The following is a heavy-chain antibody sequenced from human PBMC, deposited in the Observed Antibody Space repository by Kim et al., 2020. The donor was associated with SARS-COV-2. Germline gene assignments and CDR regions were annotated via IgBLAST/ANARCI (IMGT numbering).Heavy chain of an antibody. V-gene: IGHV3-49*04. Sequence: GGSLRLSCTASGFTFGDYAMSWVRQAPGKGLEWVGFIRSKADGGTTEYSASVKGRFTISRYDSTSIPYLQMNSLKTEDTAVYDCTRDTLRYFDWFPRGRFDYWGQGTLVTVSS. J-gene: IGHJ4*02. CDR1: GFTFGDYA. CDR3: TRDTLRYFDWFPRGRFDY. CDR2: IRSKADGGTT. D-gene: IGHD3-9*01.